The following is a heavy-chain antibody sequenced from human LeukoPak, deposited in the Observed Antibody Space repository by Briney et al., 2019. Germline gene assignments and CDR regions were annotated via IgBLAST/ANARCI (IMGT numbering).Heavy chain of an antibody. J-gene: IGHJ6*02. CDR3: AKAVGFGEAYGMDV. V-gene: IGHV3-30*18. Sequence: GGSLRLSCAASGFTFSNYAIHWIRQGPGKGLKWVAIISYDGTSKYYADSVKGRFSISRGNSKNTLYLQMNSLRPEDTAVYYCAKAVGFGEAYGMDVWGQGTTVTVSS. CDR1: GFTFSNYA. D-gene: IGHD3-10*01. CDR2: ISYDGTSK.